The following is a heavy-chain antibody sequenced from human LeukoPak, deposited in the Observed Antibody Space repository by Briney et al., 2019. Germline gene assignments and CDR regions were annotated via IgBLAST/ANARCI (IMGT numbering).Heavy chain of an antibody. V-gene: IGHV3-74*01. CDR2: INSDGSST. Sequence: GGSLRLSCAASGFTFSSYWMHWVRQAPGKGLVWVSRINSDGSSTSYADSVKGRFTISRDNAKNTLYLQMNSLRAEDTAVYYCARDLVNWWFGELLTHNYFDYWGQGTLVTVSS. D-gene: IGHD3-10*01. CDR1: GFTFSSYW. CDR3: ARDLVNWWFGELLTHNYFDY. J-gene: IGHJ4*02.